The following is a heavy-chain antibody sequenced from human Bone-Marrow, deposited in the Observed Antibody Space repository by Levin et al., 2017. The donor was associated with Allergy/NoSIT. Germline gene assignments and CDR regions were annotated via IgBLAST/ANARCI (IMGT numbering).Heavy chain of an antibody. CDR2: VNPKTGGT. D-gene: IGHD3-22*01. Sequence: ASVKVSCEASGYIFTDYYIHWVRQAPGQGLEWMGWVNPKTGGTHYIQKFEGRVTMTRDASLSTAYMELSRLTSDDTAVYFCAILTHYYDSSGPHSFGVWGQGTMVTVTS. V-gene: IGHV1-2*02. J-gene: IGHJ3*01. CDR1: GYIFTDYY. CDR3: AILTHYYDSSGPHSFGV.